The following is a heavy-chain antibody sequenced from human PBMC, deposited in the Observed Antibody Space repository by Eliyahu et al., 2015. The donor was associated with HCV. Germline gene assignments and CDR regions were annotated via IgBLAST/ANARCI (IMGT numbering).Heavy chain of an antibody. CDR3: ARGGSWTSDGVDV. D-gene: IGHD6-13*01. V-gene: IGHV3-30-3*01. CDR2: ISFHGTNK. Sequence: VQLVESGGGVVQPGGSLRLSCAASGFAFSNVAMHWVRQAPGKGLEWVSAISFHGTNKYYADSVKGRFTISRGNSENMVYLQMNGLTIDDTALYYCARGGSWTSDGVDVWGQGTAVTVSS. CDR1: GFAFSNVA. J-gene: IGHJ6*02.